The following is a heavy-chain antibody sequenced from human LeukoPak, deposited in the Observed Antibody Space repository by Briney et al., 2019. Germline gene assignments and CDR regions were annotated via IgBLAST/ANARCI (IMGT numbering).Heavy chain of an antibody. J-gene: IGHJ4*02. D-gene: IGHD1-7*01. V-gene: IGHV3-74*01. CDR3: ARDLHWNSADF. CDR2: IKSDGTLT. Sequence: GGSLRLYCTASGFTFSEYWMHWFRQGPGLGLVLVSHIKSDGTLTTYTDSVEGRFTMSRDNAKNTVYLQMNYLRAEDSGVYYCARDLHWNSADFWGQGTLVTVSS. CDR1: GFTFSEYW.